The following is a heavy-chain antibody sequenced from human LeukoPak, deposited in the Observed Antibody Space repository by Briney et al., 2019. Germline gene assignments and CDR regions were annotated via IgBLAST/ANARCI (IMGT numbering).Heavy chain of an antibody. D-gene: IGHD1-26*01. CDR1: GGSFSGYY. Sequence: KPSETLSLTCAVYGGSFSGYYWSWIRQAPGKGPEWIGEINHSGSTNYNPSLKSRVTISVDTSKNQFSLKLSSVTAADTAVYYCARGPKGGSYHNWFDPWGQGTLVTVSS. CDR3: ARGPKGGSYHNWFDP. V-gene: IGHV4-34*01. CDR2: INHSGST. J-gene: IGHJ5*02.